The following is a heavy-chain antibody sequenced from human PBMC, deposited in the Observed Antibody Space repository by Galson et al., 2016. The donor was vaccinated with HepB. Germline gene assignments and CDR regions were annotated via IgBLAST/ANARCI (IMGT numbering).Heavy chain of an antibody. Sequence: SLRLSCAASGFTFSDYGIHWVRQAPGKGLEWVAFIWYDGSSKYYADSVEGRFTISRNNSKNTIYLQTSSLRAEDTALYYCAREAYSTSSGRLEYWGQGILVTVSS. V-gene: IGHV3-33*01. CDR1: GFTFSDYG. D-gene: IGHD6-6*01. J-gene: IGHJ4*02. CDR2: IWYDGSSK. CDR3: AREAYSTSSGRLEY.